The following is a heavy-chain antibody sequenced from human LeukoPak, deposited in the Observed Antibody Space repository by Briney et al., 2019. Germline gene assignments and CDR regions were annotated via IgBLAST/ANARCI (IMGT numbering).Heavy chain of an antibody. D-gene: IGHD5-18*01. V-gene: IGHV3-30*04. J-gene: IGHJ4*02. CDR2: ISYDGSNK. CDR1: GFTFSSYA. Sequence: GGSLRLSCAASGFTFSSYAMHWVRQAPGKGLEWVAVISYDGSNKYYADSVKGRFTISRDNSKNTLYLQMNSLRAEDTAVYYCARVRWTQLQDYWGQGTLVTVSS. CDR3: ARVRWTQLQDY.